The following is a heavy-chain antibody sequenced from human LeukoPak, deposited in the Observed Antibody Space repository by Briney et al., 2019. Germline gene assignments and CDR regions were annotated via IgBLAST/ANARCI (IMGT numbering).Heavy chain of an antibody. V-gene: IGHV1-24*01. Sequence: ASVKVSCKVSGYTLTELSMHWVRQAPGKGLEWMGGFDPEDGETIYAQKFQGRVTMTEDTSTDTAYMELSSLRAEDTAVYYCAKPDYGDYSLYFYLWCRGTLVIVSA. J-gene: IGHJ2*01. CDR1: GYTLTELS. D-gene: IGHD4-17*01. CDR3: AKPDYGDYSLYFYL. CDR2: FDPEDGET.